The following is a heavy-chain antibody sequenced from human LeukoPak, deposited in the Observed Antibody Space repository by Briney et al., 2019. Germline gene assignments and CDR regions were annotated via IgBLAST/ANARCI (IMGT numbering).Heavy chain of an antibody. CDR3: ARDLSGSSYFDY. CDR1: GFTFSSYA. CDR2: TSYDGSNK. V-gene: IGHV3-30-3*01. Sequence: GRSLRLSCAASGFTFSSYAMHWVRQAPGKGLEGVAVTSYDGSNKYYEDSVKGRFTISRDNSKNTLYLQMNSLRAEDTAVYYCARDLSGSSYFDYWGQGTLVTVSS. J-gene: IGHJ4*02. D-gene: IGHD1-26*01.